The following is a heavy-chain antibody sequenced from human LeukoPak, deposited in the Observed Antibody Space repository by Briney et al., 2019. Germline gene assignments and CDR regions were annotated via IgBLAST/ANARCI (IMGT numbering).Heavy chain of an antibody. Sequence: SETLSLTCTVSGGSISSYYWSWIRQPPGKGLEWIGYIYYSGSTNYNPSLKSRVTISVDTSKNQFSLKLSSVTAADTAVYYCARSPQYYDFWSGYPYYFDYWGQGTLVTVSS. CDR3: ARSPQYYDFWSGYPYYFDY. J-gene: IGHJ4*02. D-gene: IGHD3-3*01. CDR1: GGSISSYY. V-gene: IGHV4-59*01. CDR2: IYYSGST.